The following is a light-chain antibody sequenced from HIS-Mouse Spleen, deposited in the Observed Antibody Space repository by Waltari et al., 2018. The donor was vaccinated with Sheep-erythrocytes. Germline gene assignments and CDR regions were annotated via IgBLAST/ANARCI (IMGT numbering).Light chain of an antibody. CDR2: GAS. V-gene: IGKV4-1*01. J-gene: IGKJ3*01. CDR3: QQYNSSPFT. Sequence: ILITQSPHSLPVSLGERAPLNCKSSQSVLHSPNNKSYLAWYQQKPGQPPKLLIYGASTRESGVPDRFSGSGSGTDFTLTISSLQAEDVAVYYCQQYNSSPFTFGPGTKVDIK. CDR1: QSVLHSPNNKSY.